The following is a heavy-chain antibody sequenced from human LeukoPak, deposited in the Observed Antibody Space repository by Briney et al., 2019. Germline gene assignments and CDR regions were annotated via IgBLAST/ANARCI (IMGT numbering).Heavy chain of an antibody. V-gene: IGHV4-34*01. J-gene: IGHJ4*02. CDR2: INHSGST. D-gene: IGHD2-15*01. Sequence: SETLSLTCAVSGGSFSGYYWSWIRQPPGKGLEWIGEINHSGSTNYNPSLKSRVTISVDTSKNQFSLKLSSVTAADTAVYYCARGRGYCSGGSCHTGVFDYWGQGTLVTVSS. CDR3: ARGRGYCSGGSCHTGVFDY. CDR1: GGSFSGYY.